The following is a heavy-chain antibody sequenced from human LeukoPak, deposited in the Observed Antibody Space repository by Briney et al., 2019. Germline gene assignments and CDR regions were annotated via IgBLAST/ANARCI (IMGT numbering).Heavy chain of an antibody. J-gene: IGHJ4*02. CDR1: GGSISSSSYY. CDR2: IYYSGST. CDR3: ASLQQRWLQLVY. D-gene: IGHD5-24*01. V-gene: IGHV4-39*07. Sequence: SETLSLTCTVSGGSISSSSYYWGWLRQPPGKGLEWIGSIYYSGSTYYNPSLKSRVTISVDTSKNQFSLKLSSVTAADTAVYYCASLQQRWLQLVYWGQGTLVTVSS.